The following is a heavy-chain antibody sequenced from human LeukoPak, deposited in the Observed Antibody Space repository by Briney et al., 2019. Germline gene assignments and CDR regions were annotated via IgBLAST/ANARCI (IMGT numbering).Heavy chain of an antibody. D-gene: IGHD6-19*01. J-gene: IGHJ4*02. CDR1: GYTLTELS. CDR3: ATDVYSSGWYSRKFDY. CDR2: FDPEDGET. V-gene: IGHV1-24*01. Sequence: EASAKVSCKVSGYTLTELSMHWVRQAPGKGLEWMGGFDPEDGETIYAQKFQGRVTMTEDTSTDTAYMELSSLEDTAVYYCATDVYSSGWYSRKFDYWGQGTLVTVSP.